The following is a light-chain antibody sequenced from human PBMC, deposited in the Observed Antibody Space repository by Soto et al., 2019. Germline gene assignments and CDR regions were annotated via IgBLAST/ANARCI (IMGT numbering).Light chain of an antibody. Sequence: DIQMTQSPSSLSAFIGDRVTITCRASRSIDDFLNWYQHPPGRTPKLLIYEASKLQNGVPSRFSGSGSGTHFTLSISNLQREDLATYYCQQGFSTPQSFGPGTRLEI. V-gene: IGKV1-39*01. J-gene: IGKJ2*03. CDR2: EAS. CDR1: RSIDDF. CDR3: QQGFSTPQS.